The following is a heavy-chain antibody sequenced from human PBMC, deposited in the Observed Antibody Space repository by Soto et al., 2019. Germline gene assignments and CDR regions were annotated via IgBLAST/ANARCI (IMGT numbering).Heavy chain of an antibody. J-gene: IGHJ6*03. D-gene: IGHD1-7*01. CDR2: TYYRSTRWYN. CDR1: GDSVSSNSAA. CDR3: AGTTSPQYYYMDV. Sequence: SQTLSLTCAISGDSVSSNSAAWNWIRQSPSRGLEWLGRTYYRSTRWYNDYAVAVKSRITVNPDTSKNQFSLHLNSVTPEDTAVYSCAGTTSPQYYYMDVWDKGTTVTVSS. V-gene: IGHV6-1*01.